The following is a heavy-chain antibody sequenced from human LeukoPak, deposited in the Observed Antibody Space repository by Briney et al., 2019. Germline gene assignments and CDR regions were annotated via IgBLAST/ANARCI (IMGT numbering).Heavy chain of an antibody. Sequence: ASVKVSCKASGYTFTGYYMRWVRQAPGQGLEWMGWINPNSGGTNYAQKFQGRVTMTRDTSISTAYMELSRLRSDDTAVYYCARDRTISLGTSKEIKYITIFDYWGQGTLVTVSS. CDR1: GYTFTGYY. D-gene: IGHD3-3*01. J-gene: IGHJ4*02. V-gene: IGHV1-2*02. CDR3: ARDRTISLGTSKEIKYITIFDY. CDR2: INPNSGGT.